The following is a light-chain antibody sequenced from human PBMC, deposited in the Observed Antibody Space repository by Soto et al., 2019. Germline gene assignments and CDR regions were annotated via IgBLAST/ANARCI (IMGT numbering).Light chain of an antibody. V-gene: IGLV2-14*01. CDR2: DVS. CDR1: SSDVGGYNY. Sequence: QSVLTQPASVSGAPGQSVTIACTGTSSDVGGYNYVSWYQQHPGKAPKLMIYDVSNRPSGVSNRFSGSKSGNTASLSISGLQAEDEADYYCSSYTSRSTRDFGTGTKVTVL. CDR3: SSYTSRSTRD. J-gene: IGLJ1*01.